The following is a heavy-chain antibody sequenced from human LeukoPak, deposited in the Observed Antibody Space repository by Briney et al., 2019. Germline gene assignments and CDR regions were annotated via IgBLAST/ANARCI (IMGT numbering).Heavy chain of an antibody. CDR2: ITPIFGTA. V-gene: IGHV1-69*05. J-gene: IGHJ6*03. D-gene: IGHD6-13*01. Sequence: GASVKVSCKASGYTFTSYGISWVRQAPGQGLEWMGGITPIFGTANYAQKFQGRVTITTDESTSTAYMELSSLRSEDTAVYYCARGSWQEAYYYYYMDVWGKGTTVTVSS. CDR1: GYTFTSYG. CDR3: ARGSWQEAYYYYYMDV.